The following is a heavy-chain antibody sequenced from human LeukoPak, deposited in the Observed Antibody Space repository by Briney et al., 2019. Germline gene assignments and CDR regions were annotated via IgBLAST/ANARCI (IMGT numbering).Heavy chain of an antibody. CDR3: ARYNWNSAPFDY. CDR2: INSDGGST. Sequence: GGSLRLSCAASGFTFSSYWMHWVRQAPGKGLVWVSRINSDGGSTSYADSVKGRFTISRDSAKNTLYLEMNSLRADDTAVYYCARYNWNSAPFDYWGQGTLVTVSS. CDR1: GFTFSSYW. V-gene: IGHV3-74*01. D-gene: IGHD1-7*01. J-gene: IGHJ4*02.